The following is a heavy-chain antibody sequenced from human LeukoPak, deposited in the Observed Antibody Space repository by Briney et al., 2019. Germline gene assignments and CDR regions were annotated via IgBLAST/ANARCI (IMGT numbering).Heavy chain of an antibody. D-gene: IGHD3-22*01. V-gene: IGHV4-59*01. Sequence: SETLSLTCTVSGGSISSYYWTWTRQPPGKGLEWIGYIYYSGSTNYNPSLKSRVTISVDTSKNQFSLKLTSVTAADTAVYYCARDRRYYDSSGTVYFDAMDVWGQGTTVTVSS. CDR3: ARDRRYYDSSGTVYFDAMDV. CDR2: IYYSGST. CDR1: GGSISSYY. J-gene: IGHJ6*02.